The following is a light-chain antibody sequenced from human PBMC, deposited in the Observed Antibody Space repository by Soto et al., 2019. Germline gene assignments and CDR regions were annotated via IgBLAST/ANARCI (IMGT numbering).Light chain of an antibody. CDR3: AAWDDSLSGYV. Sequence: QSVLTQPPSTSGTPGQRVTISCSGSSSNIGSNTVNWYQHLPGTAPKLLIYSNNQRPSGVPERFSGSKSGTSASLAVSGLQSEDEADYYCAAWDDSLSGYVFGTGTEVTVL. V-gene: IGLV1-44*01. CDR1: SSNIGSNT. J-gene: IGLJ1*01. CDR2: SNN.